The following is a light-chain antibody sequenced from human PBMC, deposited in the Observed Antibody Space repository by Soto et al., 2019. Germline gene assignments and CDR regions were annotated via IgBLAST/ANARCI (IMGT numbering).Light chain of an antibody. J-gene: IGKJ1*01. Sequence: EVVMTQSPVTLSVSPGESATLSCRASQSVDGYLAWYQQKPGQAPRLLIYGASTRATGVTDRFSGSGSGTDFTLTISRLEPEDFAVYYCQQYNNWPRTFGQGTKVDIK. V-gene: IGKV3-15*01. CDR2: GAS. CDR3: QQYNNWPRT. CDR1: QSVDGY.